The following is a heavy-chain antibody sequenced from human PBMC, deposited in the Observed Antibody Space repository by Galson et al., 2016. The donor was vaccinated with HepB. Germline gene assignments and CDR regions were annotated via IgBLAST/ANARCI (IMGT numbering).Heavy chain of an antibody. J-gene: IGHJ6*02. D-gene: IGHD6-6*01. CDR3: ARSARPYYYYHGMDV. CDR2: ISWNSGSI. Sequence: SLRLSCAASGLTFDTYAMHWVRQAPGKGLEWVSGISWNSGSIGYADSVKGRFTISRDNAKNFLYLQMNSLRAEDTALYYCARSARPYYYYHGMDVWGQGTTVTVSS. CDR1: GLTFDTYA. V-gene: IGHV3-9*01.